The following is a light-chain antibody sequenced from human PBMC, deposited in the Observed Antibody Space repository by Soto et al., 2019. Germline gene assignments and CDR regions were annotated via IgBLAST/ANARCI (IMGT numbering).Light chain of an antibody. CDR2: GAT. Sequence: IQLSQSPSSPCASVGGRVTIIRRASQGISNYLAWYQQEPGKTPRLLIYGATTLQSGVPSRFSGSGSGTEFTLTISSLQPDDFATYYCQHYNSYSEAFGQGTKVDIK. CDR1: QGISNY. CDR3: QHYNSYSEA. J-gene: IGKJ1*01. V-gene: IGKV1-9*01.